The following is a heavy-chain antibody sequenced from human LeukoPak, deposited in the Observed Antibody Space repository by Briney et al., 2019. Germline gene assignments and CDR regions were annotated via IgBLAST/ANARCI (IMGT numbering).Heavy chain of an antibody. D-gene: IGHD3-10*01. J-gene: IGHJ4*01. V-gene: IGHV3-23*01. Sequence: GGSLRLSCTASGFTFSNFGMSWVRQAPGKGLEWVSAISGSGLSTNYADSAKGRFTISRDSSKNTLSLQNNSSRAVDTAVYYCARAVYYSNYLGYWGQGTLVTVSS. CDR3: ARAVYYSNYLGY. CDR2: ISGSGLST. CDR1: GFTFSNFG.